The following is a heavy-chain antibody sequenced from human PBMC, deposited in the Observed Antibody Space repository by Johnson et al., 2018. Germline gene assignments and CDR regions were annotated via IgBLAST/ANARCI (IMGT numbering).Heavy chain of an antibody. J-gene: IGHJ3*02. CDR1: GGSISSYY. V-gene: IGHV4-59*01. CDR3: ARDANPPRSAGMARFDI. D-gene: IGHD5-18*01. CDR2: IYYSGST. Sequence: QVQLQESGPGLVKPSETLSLTCTVSGGSISSYYWSWIRQPPGKGLEWIGYIYYSGSTNYNPSLKSRVTISVDTPKNQFSLKLSSVTAADTAVYYCARDANPPRSAGMARFDIWGQGTMVTVSS.